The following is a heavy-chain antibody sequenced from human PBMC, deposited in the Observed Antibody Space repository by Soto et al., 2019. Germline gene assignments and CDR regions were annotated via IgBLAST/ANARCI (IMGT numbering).Heavy chain of an antibody. CDR2: ISGSSSYI. CDR3: AREAVYGDYGFDY. D-gene: IGHD4-17*01. CDR1: GFTFSSYS. Sequence: EVQLVESGGGLVKPGGSLRLSCAASGFTFSSYSMNWVRQAPGKGLEWVSSISGSSSYIYYADSVKGRFNMSRDNAKNSLYLQMNSLRAEDTAVYYCAREAVYGDYGFDYWGQGTLVTVSS. J-gene: IGHJ4*02. V-gene: IGHV3-21*01.